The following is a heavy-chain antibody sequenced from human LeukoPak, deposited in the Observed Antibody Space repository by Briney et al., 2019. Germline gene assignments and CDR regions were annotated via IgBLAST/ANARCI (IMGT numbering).Heavy chain of an antibody. CDR2: ISGSGGST. CDR1: GFTFSSYA. J-gene: IGHJ6*02. V-gene: IGHV3-23*01. CDR3: ARDIDFWSGPYGMDV. D-gene: IGHD3-3*01. Sequence: GGSLRLSCAASGFTFSSYAMSWVRQAPGKGLEWVSAISGSGGSTYYADSVKGRFTISRDNAKNSLYLQMNSLRDEDTAVYYCARDIDFWSGPYGMDVWGQGTTVTVSS.